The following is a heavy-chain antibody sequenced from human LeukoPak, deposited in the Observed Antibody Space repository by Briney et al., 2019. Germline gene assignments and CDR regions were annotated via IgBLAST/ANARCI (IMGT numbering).Heavy chain of an antibody. D-gene: IGHD6-13*01. Sequence: GRSLRLSCAASGLTFSTYGMHWVRQAPGKGLEWVAVISYDGRNKFYADSVKGRFTISRDNSKNTLYLQMSSRRAEDTAVYCCAKVRSSSWSCHAFDRWGQATMVSVPS. CDR2: ISYDGRNK. CDR1: GLTFSTYG. V-gene: IGHV3-30*18. J-gene: IGHJ3*02. CDR3: AKVRSSSWSCHAFDR.